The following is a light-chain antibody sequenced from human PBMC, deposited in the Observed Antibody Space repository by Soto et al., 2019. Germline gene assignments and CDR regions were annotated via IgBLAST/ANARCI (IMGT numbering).Light chain of an antibody. V-gene: IGKV3-20*01. Sequence: EILMTQSPATLSVSPGERATLSCRASQSVSSNLAWYQQKPGQAPRLLIYGASSRATGIPDRFSGSGSGTDFTLTISRLEPEDFAVYYCQQYGSSLWTFGQGTKVDIK. CDR2: GAS. CDR1: QSVSSN. J-gene: IGKJ1*01. CDR3: QQYGSSLWT.